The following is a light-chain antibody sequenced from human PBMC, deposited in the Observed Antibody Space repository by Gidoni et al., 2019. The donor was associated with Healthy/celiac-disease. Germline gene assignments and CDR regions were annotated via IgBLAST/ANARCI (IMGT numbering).Light chain of an antibody. Sequence: EIVMTQSPATLSVSPGERATLSCRASPSVSSNLAWYQQKPGQAPRLLIYGASTRATGIPARVSGSGSGTEFTLTISSLQSEDFAVYHCQQYNNWPWTFXHXTKVXIK. CDR1: PSVSSN. V-gene: IGKV3-15*01. CDR3: QQYNNWPWT. CDR2: GAS. J-gene: IGKJ1*01.